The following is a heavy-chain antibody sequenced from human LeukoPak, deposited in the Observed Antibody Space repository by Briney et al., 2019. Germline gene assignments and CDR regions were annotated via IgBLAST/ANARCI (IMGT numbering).Heavy chain of an antibody. Sequence: GASVKVSCKASGYTFTGYYMHWVRQAPGQGLEWMGWINPNSGGTNYAQKFQGRVTMTRDTSISTAYMELSRLRSDDTAVYYCAISLVTSMNWFDPWGQGTLVTVSS. V-gene: IGHV1-2*02. J-gene: IGHJ5*02. CDR1: GYTFTGYY. D-gene: IGHD4-11*01. CDR2: INPNSGGT. CDR3: AISLVTSMNWFDP.